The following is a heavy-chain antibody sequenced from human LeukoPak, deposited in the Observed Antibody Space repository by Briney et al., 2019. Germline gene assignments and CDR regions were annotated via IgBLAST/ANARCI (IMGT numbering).Heavy chain of an antibody. CDR1: GFTFSNYG. CDR3: AKAADDIVVVPAALFDY. Sequence: GGSLRLACAASGFTFSNYGMSWVRQAPGKGLEWVSALSGSGGSTYYADSVKGRFTISRDNSKNTLYLQMNSLRAEDTAVYYCAKAADDIVVVPAALFDYWGQGTLVTVSS. V-gene: IGHV3-23*01. J-gene: IGHJ4*02. CDR2: LSGSGGST. D-gene: IGHD2-2*01.